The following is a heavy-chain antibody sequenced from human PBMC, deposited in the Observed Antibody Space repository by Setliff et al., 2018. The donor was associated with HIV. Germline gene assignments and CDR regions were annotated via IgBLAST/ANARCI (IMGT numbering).Heavy chain of an antibody. D-gene: IGHD3-10*01. Sequence: SETLSLTCAVYGGSLRGYYWSWVRQSPLKGLEWIGEISHTGNINYNPSLKSRVTISVDTSKNPFSLRLSSVTAGDTAVYYCTRRRGPMVRGVDPTPSYYFDYWGQGTLVTVSS. CDR1: GGSLRGYY. V-gene: IGHV4-34*01. CDR2: ISHTGNI. J-gene: IGHJ4*02. CDR3: TRRRGPMVRGVDPTPSYYFDY.